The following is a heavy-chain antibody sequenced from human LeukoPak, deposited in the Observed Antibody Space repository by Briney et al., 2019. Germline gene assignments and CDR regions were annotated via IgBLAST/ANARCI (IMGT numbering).Heavy chain of an antibody. Sequence: PGGSLRLSCAASGFTFDDYAMSWVRQAPRKGLEWVSGIDWNGGSTRYADSVRGRFTISRDNAKNSLFLQMNSLRAEDTAVYYCARDVIFLSSRYGDYYYYGMDVWGQGTTVTVSS. CDR2: IDWNGGST. J-gene: IGHJ6*02. CDR3: ARDVIFLSSRYGDYYYYGMDV. V-gene: IGHV3-20*04. D-gene: IGHD3-10*01. CDR1: GFTFDDYA.